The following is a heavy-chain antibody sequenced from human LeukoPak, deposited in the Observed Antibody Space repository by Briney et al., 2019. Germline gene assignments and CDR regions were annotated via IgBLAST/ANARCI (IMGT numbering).Heavy chain of an antibody. CDR3: AKDLADFWSGYLH. D-gene: IGHD3-3*01. V-gene: IGHV3-23*01. J-gene: IGHJ4*02. CDR1: EFTFSSYA. CDR2: ISGSGGST. Sequence: GSLRLSCAASEFTFSSYAMSWVRQAPGKGREWVSAISGSGGSTYYADSVKGRFTISRDNSKNTLYLQMNSLRAEDTAVYYCAKDLADFWSGYLHWGQGTLVTVSS.